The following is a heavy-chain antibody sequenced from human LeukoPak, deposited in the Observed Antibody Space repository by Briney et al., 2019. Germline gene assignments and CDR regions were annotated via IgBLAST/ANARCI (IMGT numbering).Heavy chain of an antibody. V-gene: IGHV4-59*01. CDR2: IYYSGST. J-gene: IGHJ4*02. D-gene: IGHD3-22*01. CDR3: AGGFGTYYYDSSGYYLYY. CDR1: GGSISSYY. Sequence: PSETLSLTCTVSGGSISSYYWSWIRQPPGKGLEWIGYIYYSGSTNYNPSLKSRVTISVDTSKNQFSLKLSSVTAADTAVYYCAGGFGTYYYDSSGYYLYYWGQGTLVTVSS.